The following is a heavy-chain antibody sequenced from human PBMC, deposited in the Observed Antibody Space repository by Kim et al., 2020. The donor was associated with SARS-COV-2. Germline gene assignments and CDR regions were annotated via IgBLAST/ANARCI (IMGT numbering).Heavy chain of an antibody. J-gene: IGHJ4*02. Sequence: GGSLRLSCAASGFTFSGSAMHWVRQASGKGLEWVGRIRSKANSYATAYAASVKGRFTISRDDSKNTAYLQMNSLKTEDTAVYYCTRLIIAAAGNDYWGQGTLVTVSS. D-gene: IGHD6-13*01. V-gene: IGHV3-73*01. CDR2: IRSKANSYAT. CDR1: GFTFSGSA. CDR3: TRLIIAAAGNDY.